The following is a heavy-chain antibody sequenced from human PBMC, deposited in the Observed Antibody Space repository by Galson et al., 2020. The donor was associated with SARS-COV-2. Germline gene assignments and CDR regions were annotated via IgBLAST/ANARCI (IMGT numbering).Heavy chain of an antibody. CDR2: IIPIFGTA. Sequence: SVKVSCKASGGTFSSYAISWVRQAPGQGLEWMGGIIPIFGTANYAQKFQGRVTITADESTSTAYMELSSLRSEDTAVYYCARGESGDCSGGSCYSWYYYGMDVWGQGTTVTVSS. D-gene: IGHD2-15*01. V-gene: IGHV1-69*13. CDR1: GGTFSSYA. CDR3: ARGESGDCSGGSCYSWYYYGMDV. J-gene: IGHJ6*02.